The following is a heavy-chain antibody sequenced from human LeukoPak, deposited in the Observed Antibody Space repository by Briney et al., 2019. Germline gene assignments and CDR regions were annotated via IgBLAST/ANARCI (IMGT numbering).Heavy chain of an antibody. D-gene: IGHD3-16*02. CDR1: GFTFSSYG. V-gene: IGHV3-30*02. J-gene: IGHJ4*02. CDR3: AKATYYDYVWGSYRYPPPDY. CDR2: IRYDGSNK. Sequence: GGSLRLSCAASGFTFSSYGMHWVRQAPGKGLEWVAFIRYDGSNKYYADSVKGRFTISRDNPKNTLYLQMNSLRAEDTAVYYCAKATYYDYVWGSYRYPPPDYWGQGTLVTVSS.